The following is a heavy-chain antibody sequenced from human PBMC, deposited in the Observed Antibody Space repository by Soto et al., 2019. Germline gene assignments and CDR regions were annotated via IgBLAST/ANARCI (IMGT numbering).Heavy chain of an antibody. CDR3: ARSGDGYKPEQVDY. CDR1: GFIFSHYW. D-gene: IGHD5-12*01. CDR2: IKQDETEK. Sequence: GGSLRLSFAASGFIFSHYWMSWVRQAPGKGLEWVANIKQDETEKYYADSVKGRFTVSRDNAKNSVDLQMNSLRAEDTAVYYCARSGDGYKPEQVDYWGQGTLVTVSS. V-gene: IGHV3-7*01. J-gene: IGHJ4*02.